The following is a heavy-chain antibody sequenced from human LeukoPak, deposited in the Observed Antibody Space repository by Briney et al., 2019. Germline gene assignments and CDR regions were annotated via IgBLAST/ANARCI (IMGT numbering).Heavy chain of an antibody. V-gene: IGHV1-46*01. D-gene: IGHD3-3*01. CDR1: GYTFTSYY. CDR2: INPSGGST. J-gene: IGHJ4*02. CDR3: ARILTNRIDY. Sequence: GASVKVSCKASGYTFTSYYIHWVRQAPGQGLEWMGIINPSGGSTSYAQKFQGRVNMTRDTSTSTVYMELSSLRSEDTAVYYCARILTNRIDYWGQGTLVTVSS.